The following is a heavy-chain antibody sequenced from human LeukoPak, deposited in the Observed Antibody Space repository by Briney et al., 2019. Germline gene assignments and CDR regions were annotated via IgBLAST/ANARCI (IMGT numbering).Heavy chain of an antibody. V-gene: IGHV4-34*01. D-gene: IGHD2-2*01. CDR2: INRSGST. CDR1: GGSFSGYY. J-gene: IGHJ6*04. CDR3: ARGRGYCSSTSCYHLDV. Sequence: SETLSLTCAVSGGSFSGYYWSWIRQPPGKGLEWIGEINRSGSTNYNPSLKSRVTISVDTSKNQFSLKLSSVTAADTAVYYCARGRGYCSSTSCYHLDVWGKGTTVTVSS.